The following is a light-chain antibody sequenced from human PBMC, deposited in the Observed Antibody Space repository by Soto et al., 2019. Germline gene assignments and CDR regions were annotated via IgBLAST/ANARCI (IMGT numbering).Light chain of an antibody. CDR3: QQYNNFRDS. Sequence: DIQMTQSPSTLSASVGDRVTITCRASQNIVRWLAWYQQKPGKAPELLIYDASTLESGVPSRFSGGGSGTEFTLTISSLQPDDFATYYCQQYNNFRDSFGQGTKLE. J-gene: IGKJ2*01. CDR1: QNIVRW. V-gene: IGKV1-5*01. CDR2: DAS.